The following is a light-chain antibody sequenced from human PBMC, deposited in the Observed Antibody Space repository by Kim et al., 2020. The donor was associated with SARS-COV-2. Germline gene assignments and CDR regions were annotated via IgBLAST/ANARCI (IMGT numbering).Light chain of an antibody. CDR1: NSNIGGNY. Sequence: GQRVTISCSGSNSNIGGNYVYWSQQLPGTAPKLLVYRNYQRPSGVPDRFSGSKSGTSASLAISGLRSEDEAEYFCAAYDDSLSGVVFGGGTQLTVL. V-gene: IGLV1-47*01. J-gene: IGLJ2*01. CDR3: AAYDDSLSGVV. CDR2: RNY.